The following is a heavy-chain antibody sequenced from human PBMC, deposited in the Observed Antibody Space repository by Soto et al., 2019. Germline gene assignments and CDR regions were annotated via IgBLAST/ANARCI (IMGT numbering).Heavy chain of an antibody. Sequence: QITLKESGPTLVKPTQTLTLTCTFSGFSLSSSGVSVGWIRQPPGKALEWLAFIYWNDDKSYSPSLKSRLTVTKDNSKKQVVLTMTNMDPADTATYYCAHRVGSRGSLDHWGQGTLVTVSS. CDR3: AHRVGSRGSLDH. D-gene: IGHD3-10*01. V-gene: IGHV2-5*01. J-gene: IGHJ4*02. CDR2: IYWNDDK. CDR1: GFSLSSSGVS.